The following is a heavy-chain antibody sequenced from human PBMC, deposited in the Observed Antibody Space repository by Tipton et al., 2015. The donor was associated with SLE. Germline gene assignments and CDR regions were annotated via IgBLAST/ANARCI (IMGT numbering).Heavy chain of an antibody. CDR2: IDTSGNT. CDR1: GYSISNGNYY. V-gene: IGHV4-61*09. D-gene: IGHD4-17*01. Sequence: TLSLTCTVSGYSISNGNYYWSWIRQPAGKGLEWIGHIDTSGNTDYNPSLESRVTISIDTSKNQFSLKLSSVTAADTAVYYCARERINDYGDGGIDYWGQGTLVTVSS. CDR3: ARERINDYGDGGIDY. J-gene: IGHJ4*02.